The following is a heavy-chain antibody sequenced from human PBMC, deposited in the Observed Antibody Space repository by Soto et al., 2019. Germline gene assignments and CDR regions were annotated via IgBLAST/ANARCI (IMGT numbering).Heavy chain of an antibody. D-gene: IGHD3-9*01. CDR2: IYYSGST. Sequence: PSETLSLXCTVSGCSISSGGYYWSWIRQHPGKGLEWIGYIYYSGSTYYNPTLKSRVTISVDTSKNQFSLKLSSVTAADTAVYYCAREYYDILTGYPDALDIWGQGTRVT. J-gene: IGHJ3*02. V-gene: IGHV4-31*03. CDR1: GCSISSGGYY. CDR3: AREYYDILTGYPDALDI.